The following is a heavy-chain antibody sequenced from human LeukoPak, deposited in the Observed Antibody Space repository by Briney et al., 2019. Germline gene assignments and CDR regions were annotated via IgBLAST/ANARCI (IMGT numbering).Heavy chain of an antibody. J-gene: IGHJ4*02. Sequence: PSETLSLTCAVYSGSFSGFYWSWIRQPPGKGLEWIGEINHSGSTNYNPSLKSRVTISVDTSKNQFSLKLSSVTAADTAVYYCARRSITIFGVVIPNFDYWGQGTLVTVSS. CDR2: INHSGST. CDR1: SGSFSGFY. CDR3: ARRSITIFGVVIPNFDY. D-gene: IGHD3-3*01. V-gene: IGHV4-34*01.